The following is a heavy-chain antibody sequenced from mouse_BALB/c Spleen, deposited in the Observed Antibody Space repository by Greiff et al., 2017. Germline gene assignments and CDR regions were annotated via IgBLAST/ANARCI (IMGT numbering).Heavy chain of an antibody. J-gene: IGHJ2*01. D-gene: IGHD1-1*01. CDR1: GFNIKDTY. CDR2: IDPANGNT. Sequence: VQLQQSGAELVKPGASVKLSCTASGFNIKDTYMHWVKQRPEQGLEWIGRIDPANGNTKYDPKFQGKATITADTSSNTAYLQLSSLTSEDTAVYYCASPYYGSSPYYFDYWGQGTTLTVSS. CDR3: ASPYYGSSPYYFDY. V-gene: IGHV14-3*02.